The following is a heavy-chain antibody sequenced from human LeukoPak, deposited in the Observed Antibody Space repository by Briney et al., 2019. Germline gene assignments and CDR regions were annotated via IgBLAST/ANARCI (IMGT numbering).Heavy chain of an antibody. V-gene: IGHV3-73*01. D-gene: IGHD5-24*01. CDR2: IRSKANSYAT. Sequence: GGSLRLSCAASGFTFSGSAMHWVRQASGKGLEWVGRIRSKANSYATAYAASVKGRFTISRDDSKNTAYLQMNSLKTEDTAVYYCTRRSSTNGSNLWGRGTLVTVSS. CDR3: TRRSSTNGSNL. CDR1: GFTFSGSA. J-gene: IGHJ2*01.